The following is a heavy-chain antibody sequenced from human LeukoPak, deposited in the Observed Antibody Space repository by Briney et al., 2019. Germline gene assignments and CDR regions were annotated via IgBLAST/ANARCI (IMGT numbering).Heavy chain of an antibody. J-gene: IGHJ6*03. V-gene: IGHV4-39*01. CDR3: ANYIRNVHYYMDV. CDR1: SGSISSTSYY. Sequence: SETLSLTCTVSSGSISSTSYYWGWIRQPPGKGLEWIGSIYYSGIAYYNPSLKSRLTISVDTSKNQFSLKLNSVTAADTAVYYCANYIRNVHYYMDVWGKGTTVIVSS. CDR2: IYYSGIA. D-gene: IGHD1-1*01.